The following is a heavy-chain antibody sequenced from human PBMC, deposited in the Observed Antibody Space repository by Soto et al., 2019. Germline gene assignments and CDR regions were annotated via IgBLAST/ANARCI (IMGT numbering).Heavy chain of an antibody. V-gene: IGHV3-30*18. J-gene: IGHJ4*02. CDR3: AKDRLAYCGGDCYLFDY. D-gene: IGHD2-21*02. CDR1: GFTFSSYG. Sequence: VRLLDSGGDLVQPGGSLRLSCVASGFTFSSYGMHWVRQAPGKGLEWVAVISYEGSNKYYADSVKGRFTISRDNSKNTLYLQMNSLRAEDTAVYYCAKDRLAYCGGDCYLFDYWGQGTLVTVSS. CDR2: ISYEGSNK.